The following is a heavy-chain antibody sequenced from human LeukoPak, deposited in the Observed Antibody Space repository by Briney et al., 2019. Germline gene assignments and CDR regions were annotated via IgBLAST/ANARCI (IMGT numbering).Heavy chain of an antibody. J-gene: IGHJ5*02. Sequence: SETRSLTCTVSGGSISSGGYYWSWIRQPPGKGLEWIGYIYHSGSTYYNPSLKSRVTISVDRSKNQFSLKLSSVTAADTAVYYCARDLSVMTGMGYNWFDPWGQGTLVTVSS. V-gene: IGHV4-30-2*01. D-gene: IGHD3-9*01. CDR2: IYHSGST. CDR1: GGSISSGGYY. CDR3: ARDLSVMTGMGYNWFDP.